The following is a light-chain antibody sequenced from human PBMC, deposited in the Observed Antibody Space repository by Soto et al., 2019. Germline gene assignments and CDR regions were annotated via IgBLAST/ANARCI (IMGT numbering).Light chain of an antibody. CDR1: QSVKSNY. J-gene: IGKJ2*01. CDR3: QHYDGSPRT. CDR2: GVF. V-gene: IGKV3-20*01. Sequence: ETVLTQSPGTVSLSPGERATLSCTTSQSVKSNYLAWYQQKPGQAPRLLIYGVFNRATGIPDRFSGSGSGTDFTLTISGLEPKDSAVYYCQHYDGSPRTFGQGTKLEI.